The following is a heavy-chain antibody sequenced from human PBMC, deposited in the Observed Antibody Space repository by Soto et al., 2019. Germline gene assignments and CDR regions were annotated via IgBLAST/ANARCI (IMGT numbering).Heavy chain of an antibody. J-gene: IGHJ4*02. CDR3: ARGTTKFDY. D-gene: IGHD1-1*01. Sequence: PSETLSLTCTVSGGSISGGAYYWTWIRQSPGKGLEWIGYVYYTGSTYYNPSLKSRLTISVDTSKNQFSLKLSSVSAADTAVYYCARGTTKFDYWGQGTLVTV. CDR2: VYYTGST. V-gene: IGHV4-30-4*01. CDR1: GGSISGGAYY.